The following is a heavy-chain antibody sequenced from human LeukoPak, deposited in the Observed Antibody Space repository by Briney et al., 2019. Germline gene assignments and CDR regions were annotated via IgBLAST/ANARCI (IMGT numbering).Heavy chain of an antibody. CDR2: ISYDGSNK. V-gene: IGHV3-30*18. J-gene: IGHJ4*02. D-gene: IGHD3-22*01. Sequence: PGGSLRLSCAASGFTFSSYGMHWVRQAPGKGLEWVAVISYDGSNKYYADSVKGRFTISRDNSKNTLYLQMNSLRAEDTAVYYCAKGLGYYDSSGSPFDYWGQGTLVTVSS. CDR1: GFTFSSYG. CDR3: AKGLGYYDSSGSPFDY.